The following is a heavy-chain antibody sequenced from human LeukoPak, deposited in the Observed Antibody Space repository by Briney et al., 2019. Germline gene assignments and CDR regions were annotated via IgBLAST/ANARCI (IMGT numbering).Heavy chain of an antibody. J-gene: IGHJ4*02. CDR2: IIPILGIA. CDR3: ARGLLTVTTCFDY. D-gene: IGHD4-17*01. CDR1: GGTFSSYT. V-gene: IGHV1-69*02. Sequence: ASVKVSCKASGGTFSSYTISWVRQAPGQGLEWMGRIIPILGIANYAQKFQGRVTITADKSTSTAYMELSSLRSEDTAAYYCARGLLTVTTCFDYWGQGTLVTVSS.